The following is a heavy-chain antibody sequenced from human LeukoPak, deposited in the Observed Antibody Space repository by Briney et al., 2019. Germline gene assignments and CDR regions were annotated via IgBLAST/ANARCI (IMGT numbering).Heavy chain of an antibody. V-gene: IGHV1-24*01. CDR2: LDPEDGET. D-gene: IGHD4-17*01. J-gene: IGHJ5*02. Sequence: ASVKVSCKVSGYTLTELSMHWVRQAPGKGLEWMGGLDPEDGETIYAQKFQGRVTMTEDTSTDTAYMELSSLRSEDTAVYYCATSGSDYGDYPNWFDPWGQGTLVTVSS. CDR3: ATSGSDYGDYPNWFDP. CDR1: GYTLTELS.